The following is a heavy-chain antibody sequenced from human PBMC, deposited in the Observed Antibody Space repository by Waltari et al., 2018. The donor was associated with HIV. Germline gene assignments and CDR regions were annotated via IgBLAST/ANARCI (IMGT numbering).Heavy chain of an antibody. D-gene: IGHD5-12*01. J-gene: IGHJ2*01. CDR1: GYSISSGYY. CDR2: IYHSGST. CDR3: ARDRKEMATITDPVYWYFDL. V-gene: IGHV4-38-2*02. Sequence: QVQLQESGPGLVKPSETLSLTCAVSGYSISSGYYWGWIRQPPGKGLEWIGSIYHSGSTYYNPSLKSRVTISVDTSKNQFSLKLSSVTAADTAVYYCARDRKEMATITDPVYWYFDLWGRGTLVTVSS.